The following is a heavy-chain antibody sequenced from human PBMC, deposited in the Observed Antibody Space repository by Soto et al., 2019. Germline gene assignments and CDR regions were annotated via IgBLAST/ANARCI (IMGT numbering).Heavy chain of an antibody. CDR2: ISAYNGNT. J-gene: IGHJ3*02. CDR3: ARPDHYYDSKGVDAFDI. V-gene: IGHV1-18*01. CDR1: GYTFTSYG. D-gene: IGHD3-22*01. Sequence: ASVKVSCKASGYTFTSYGISWVRQAPGQGLEWMGWISAYNGNTNYAQKLQGRVTMTTDTSTSTAYMELRSLRSDDTAVYYCARPDHYYDSKGVDAFDIWGQGTMVTVSS.